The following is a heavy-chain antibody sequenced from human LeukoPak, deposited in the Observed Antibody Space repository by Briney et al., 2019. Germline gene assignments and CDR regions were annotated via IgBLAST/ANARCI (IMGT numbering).Heavy chain of an antibody. Sequence: GGSPRLSCVVSGFTVSSNYMSWVRQAPGKGLEWVSVLYSGGGTYYADSLKGRFTISRDNSKDTLYLQMNSLRAEDTAIYYCARDIEFSTWGLGTMVTVSS. V-gene: IGHV3-66*01. CDR1: GFTVSSNY. D-gene: IGHD3-3*02. CDR3: ARDIEFST. CDR2: LYSGGGT. J-gene: IGHJ3*01.